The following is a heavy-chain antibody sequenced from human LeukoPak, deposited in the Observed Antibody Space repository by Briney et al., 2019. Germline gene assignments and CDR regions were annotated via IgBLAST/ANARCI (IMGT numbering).Heavy chain of an antibody. J-gene: IGHJ4*02. D-gene: IGHD1-26*01. CDR3: ARGGVGATIQVDY. V-gene: IGHV4-61*01. Sequence: SETLSLTCTVSGGSVSSGSYYWSWIRQPPGKGLEWIGYIYYSGSTNYNPSLKSRVTISVDTSKNQFSLKLSSVTAADTAVYYCARGGVGATIQVDYWGQGTLVTVSS. CDR2: IYYSGST. CDR1: GGSVSSGSYY.